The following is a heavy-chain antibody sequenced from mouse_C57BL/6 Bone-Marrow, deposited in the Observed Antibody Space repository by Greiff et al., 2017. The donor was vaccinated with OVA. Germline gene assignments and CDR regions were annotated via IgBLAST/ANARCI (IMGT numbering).Heavy chain of an antibody. CDR3: AKPDIYYDYDGPYYAMDY. V-gene: IGHV2-3*01. J-gene: IGHJ4*01. Sequence: VKLVESGPGLVAPSQSLSITCTVSGFSLTSYGVSWVRQPPGKGLEWLGVIWGDGSTNYHSALISRLSISKDNSKSQVFLKLNSLQTDDTATYYCAKPDIYYDYDGPYYAMDYWGQGTSVTVSS. CDR1: GFSLTSYG. D-gene: IGHD2-4*01. CDR2: IWGDGST.